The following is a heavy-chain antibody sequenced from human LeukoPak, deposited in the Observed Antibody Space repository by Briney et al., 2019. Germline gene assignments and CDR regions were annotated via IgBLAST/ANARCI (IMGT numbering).Heavy chain of an antibody. CDR3: ARGDGFLFDY. J-gene: IGHJ4*02. CDR1: GGSISSYY. V-gene: IGHV4-59*01. D-gene: IGHD5-24*01. Sequence: PSETLSLTCTVSGGSISSYYWSWIRQPPGKGLEWIGYIYYSGSTNYNPSLKSRVTISVDTSKNQFSLKLSSVTAADTAVYYCARGDGFLFDYWGQGTLVTVSS. CDR2: IYYSGST.